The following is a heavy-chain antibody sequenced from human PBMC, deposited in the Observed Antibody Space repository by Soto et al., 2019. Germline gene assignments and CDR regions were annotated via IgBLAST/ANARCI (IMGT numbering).Heavy chain of an antibody. CDR1: GFTFSSYA. CDR2: VSGSSGSK. Sequence: EVQLLESGGGLVQPGGSLRLSCAASGFTFSSYAMSWVRQAPGKGLEWVSSVSGSSGSKSYADSVKGRFTISRDNSKSPMYVQVNSLRAEDTAVYFCAKDWCSGTTCYCRENWGQGTLVTVSS. J-gene: IGHJ4*02. V-gene: IGHV3-23*01. CDR3: AKDWCSGTTCYCREN. D-gene: IGHD1-7*01.